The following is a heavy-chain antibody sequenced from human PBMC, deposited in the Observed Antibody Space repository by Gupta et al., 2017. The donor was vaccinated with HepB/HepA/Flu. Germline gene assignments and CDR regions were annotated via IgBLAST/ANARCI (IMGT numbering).Heavy chain of an antibody. CDR3: ARAMVRGGDYYYYYGMDV. CDR2: IYSGGTT. CDR1: GFTAPSNY. V-gene: IGHV3-53*04. Sequence: EVQLVESGGGLVQPGGSLRLSCTASGFTAPSNYMSWVRQAPGKGLEWVSVIYSGGTTYYADSVKGRFTISRHNSKNTVYLQMNSLRAEDTAVYYCARAMVRGGDYYYYYGMDVWGQGTTVTVSS. D-gene: IGHD3-10*01. J-gene: IGHJ6*02.